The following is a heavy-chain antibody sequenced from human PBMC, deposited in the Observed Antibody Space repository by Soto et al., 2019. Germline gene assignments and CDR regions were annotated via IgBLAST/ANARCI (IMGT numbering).Heavy chain of an antibody. Sequence: QVQLQQWGAGLLKPSETLSLTCAVYGGSFSGYYWTWIRQPPGKGLEWIGEISQSVGTNYNPSLESRVTISVDTSNHHFSLKLSSVTAADTAVYYCAKGGGPAPGTWGQGTLVTVSS. D-gene: IGHD6-13*01. CDR2: ISQSVGT. V-gene: IGHV4-34*02. CDR3: AKGGGPAPGT. CDR1: GGSFSGYY. J-gene: IGHJ4*02.